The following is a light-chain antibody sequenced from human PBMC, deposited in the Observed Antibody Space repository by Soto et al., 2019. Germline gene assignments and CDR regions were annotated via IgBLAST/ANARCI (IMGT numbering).Light chain of an antibody. CDR1: QSLNRD. CDR3: QQKNKWPGT. Sequence: IVMTQSPATLSMSPGERATLSCRASQSLNRDLAWYQQKPGQSPRLLIFGASIRATGIPARFSGSGSGTEFPPTLGNLESERCALYYCQQKNKWPGTFGQGTKVEI. V-gene: IGKV3-15*01. J-gene: IGKJ1*01. CDR2: GAS.